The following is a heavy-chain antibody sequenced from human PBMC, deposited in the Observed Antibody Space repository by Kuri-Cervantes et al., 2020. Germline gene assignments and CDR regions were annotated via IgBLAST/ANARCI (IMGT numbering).Heavy chain of an antibody. D-gene: IGHD2-15*01. V-gene: IGHV1-58*01. J-gene: IGHJ5*02. Sequence: SVKVSCKASGFTFTSSAVQWVRQARGQRLEWIGWIVVGSGNTNYAQKFQERVTITRNTSISTAYMELSRLRSDDTAVYYCARDGRSGGSYINWFDPWGQGTLVTVSS. CDR3: ARDGRSGGSYINWFDP. CDR2: IVVGSGNT. CDR1: GFTFTSSA.